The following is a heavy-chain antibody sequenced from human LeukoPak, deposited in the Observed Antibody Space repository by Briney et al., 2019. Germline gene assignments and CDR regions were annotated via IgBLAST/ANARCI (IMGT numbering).Heavy chain of an antibody. D-gene: IGHD2-21*02. CDR1: GFTFSSYA. CDR3: AKGGADIVVVTAIHLDY. V-gene: IGHV3-23*01. CDR2: ISGSGGST. J-gene: IGHJ4*02. Sequence: GGSLRLSCAASGFTFSSYAMSWVRQAPGKGLEWVSAISGSGGSTYYADSVKGRFTISRDNSKNTLYLQMNSLRDEDTAVYYCAKGGADIVVVTAIHLDYWGQGTLVTVSS.